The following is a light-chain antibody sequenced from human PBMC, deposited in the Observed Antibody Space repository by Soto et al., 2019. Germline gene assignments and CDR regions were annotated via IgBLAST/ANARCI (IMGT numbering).Light chain of an antibody. V-gene: IGKV1-39*01. CDR1: QSISTY. Sequence: DLPLTQSPSSLSASVGDRITITCRASQSISTYLNWYQQKPGEAPTLLVYDSSTLQSGVPSRFSGSGFGAEFTLTVSSLQPEDFATYYCQQSYSNPTWTFGQGTKVEIK. J-gene: IGKJ1*01. CDR3: QQSYSNPTWT. CDR2: DSS.